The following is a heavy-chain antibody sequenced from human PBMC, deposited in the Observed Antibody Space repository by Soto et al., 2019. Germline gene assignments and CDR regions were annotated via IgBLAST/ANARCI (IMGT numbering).Heavy chain of an antibody. CDR2: ISGSGGSS. J-gene: IGHJ6*02. D-gene: IGHD6-13*01. CDR1: GFAFSTYA. Sequence: GGSLRLSCAAAGFAFSTYAMTWVRQAPGKGLEWVSVISGSGGSSYYAASVKGRFTISRDNSKNTLVLQMNGLRAEDTAVYYCAKVTKRAAAGRYEYYKYGMDVWGQGTTVTVSS. V-gene: IGHV3-23*01. CDR3: AKVTKRAAAGRYEYYKYGMDV.